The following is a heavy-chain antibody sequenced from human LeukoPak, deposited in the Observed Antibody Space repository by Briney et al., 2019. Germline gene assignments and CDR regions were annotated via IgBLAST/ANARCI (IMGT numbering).Heavy chain of an antibody. Sequence: SETLSLTCTVSGGSISSYYWSWIRQPAGKGLEWIGRIYTSGSTNYNPSLKSRVTMSVDTSKNQFSLKLSSVTAADTAVYYCAREPRRSAYYPHHDAFDIWGQGTVVTVSS. V-gene: IGHV4-4*07. CDR2: IYTSGST. CDR1: GGSISSYY. J-gene: IGHJ3*02. CDR3: AREPRRSAYYPHHDAFDI. D-gene: IGHD3-22*01.